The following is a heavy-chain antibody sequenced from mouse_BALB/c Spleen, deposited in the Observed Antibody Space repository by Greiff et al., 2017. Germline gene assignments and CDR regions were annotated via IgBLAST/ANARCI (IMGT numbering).Heavy chain of an antibody. CDR1: GFTFSSYA. V-gene: IGHV5-6-5*01. CDR3: ARVCDYGTWFAY. Sequence: DVKLVESGGGLVKPGGSLKLSCAASGFTFSSYAMSWVRQTPEKRLEWVASISSGGSTYYPDSVKGRFTISRDNARNILYLQMSSLRSEDTAMYYCARVCDYGTWFAYWGQGTVVTVSA. CDR2: ISSGGST. J-gene: IGHJ3*01. D-gene: IGHD2-4*01.